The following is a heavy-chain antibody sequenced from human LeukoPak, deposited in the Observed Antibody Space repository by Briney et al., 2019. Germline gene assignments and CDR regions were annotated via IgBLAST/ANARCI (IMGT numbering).Heavy chain of an antibody. Sequence: SETLSLTCTVSGGSISSYYWSWIRQPPGKGLEWIGYIYYSGSTNYNPSLKSRVTISVDTSKNQFSLELSSVTAADTAVYYCARTDSYGPTTYYYYYYMDVWGKGTTVTISS. CDR3: ARTDSYGPTTYYYYYYMDV. CDR2: IYYSGST. CDR1: GGSISSYY. D-gene: IGHD5-18*01. V-gene: IGHV4-59*01. J-gene: IGHJ6*03.